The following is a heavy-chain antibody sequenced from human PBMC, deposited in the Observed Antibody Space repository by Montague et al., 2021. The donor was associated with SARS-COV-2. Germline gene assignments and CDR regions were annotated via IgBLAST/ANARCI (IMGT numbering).Heavy chain of an antibody. CDR3: ARGHQGVAMIVVVMIGAEYYFDY. V-gene: IGHV4-34*01. CDR2: INHDGIT. D-gene: IGHD3-22*01. Sequence: SETLSLTCAVYGGSFNDYYWSWIRQPPGKGLEWIGEINHDGITNYSPSLRSRVIISADTSKNQFSLKLKSVTAADTANYYCARGHQGVAMIVVVMIGAEYYFDYWGQGSLVTVSS. CDR1: GGSFNDYY. J-gene: IGHJ4*02.